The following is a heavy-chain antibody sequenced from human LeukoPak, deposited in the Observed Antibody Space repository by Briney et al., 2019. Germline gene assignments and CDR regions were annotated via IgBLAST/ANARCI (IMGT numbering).Heavy chain of an antibody. V-gene: IGHV4-39*07. D-gene: IGHD3-9*01. Sequence: SETLSLTCTVSGGSISSSSYYWGWIRQPPGKGLEWIGSIYYSGSTYYNPSLKSRVTRSVDTSKNQFSLKLSSVTAADTAVYYCARDSSLYYDILTGYYVGSPWAHAFDIWGQGTMVTVSS. CDR2: IYYSGST. CDR3: ARDSSLYYDILTGYYVGSPWAHAFDI. J-gene: IGHJ3*02. CDR1: GGSISSSSYY.